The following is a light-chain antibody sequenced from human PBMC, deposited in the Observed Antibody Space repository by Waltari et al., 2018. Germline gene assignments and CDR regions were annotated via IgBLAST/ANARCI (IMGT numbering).Light chain of an antibody. CDR3: QSYDRSLRRSV. CDR2: GNL. V-gene: IGLV1-40*01. Sequence: QSVLTQPPSVSGAPGQRVTISCTGSSSNVGAGYDVHGYQQFPGTAPRLLIFGNLNRPSGVPDRFSGSNSGTSATLAITGLQAEDEADYYGQSYDRSLRRSVFGGGTKLTVL. J-gene: IGLJ2*01. CDR1: SSNVGAGYD.